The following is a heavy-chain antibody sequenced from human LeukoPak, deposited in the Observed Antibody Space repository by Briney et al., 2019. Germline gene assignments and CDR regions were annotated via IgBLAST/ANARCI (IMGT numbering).Heavy chain of an antibody. CDR3: ARDKGYAVDY. CDR2: ISGSGGST. J-gene: IGHJ4*02. D-gene: IGHD5-12*01. V-gene: IGHV3-23*01. CDR1: GFTFSSYA. Sequence: GGSLRLSCAASGFTFSSYAMSWVRQAPGKGLEWVSGISGSGGSTYYADSVKGRFTISRDISKNTLYLQMNTLRAEETAVYYCARDKGYAVDYWGQGTLVTVSS.